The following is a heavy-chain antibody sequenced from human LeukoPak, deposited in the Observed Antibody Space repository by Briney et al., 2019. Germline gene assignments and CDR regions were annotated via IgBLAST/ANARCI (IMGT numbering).Heavy chain of an antibody. V-gene: IGHV4-34*01. CDR1: GGSFSGYY. CDR3: AREYYGSGSYGY. J-gene: IGHJ4*02. CDR2: INHSGST. D-gene: IGHD3-10*01. Sequence: SETVSLTCAVYGGSFSGYYWSWIRQPPGKGLEWIGEINHSGSTNYNPSLKSRVTISVDTSKNQFSLKLSSVTAADTAVYYCAREYYGSGSYGYWGQGTLVTVSS.